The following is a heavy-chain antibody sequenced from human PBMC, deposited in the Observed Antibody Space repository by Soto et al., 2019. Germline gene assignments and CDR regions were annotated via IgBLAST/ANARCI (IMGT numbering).Heavy chain of an antibody. CDR1: GDSISTSRSY. Sequence: SETLSLTCNVSGDSISTSRSYWAWIRQPPGKGMEWLANIFYSGSTYYNTSLASRVTVSVDTSKNEFSLKLRSVTAAYIAVYYCAKQPTTGDTDLWFDPWGQGTLVTVSS. CDR2: IFYSGST. D-gene: IGHD2-21*01. V-gene: IGHV4-39*01. J-gene: IGHJ5*02. CDR3: AKQPTTGDTDLWFDP.